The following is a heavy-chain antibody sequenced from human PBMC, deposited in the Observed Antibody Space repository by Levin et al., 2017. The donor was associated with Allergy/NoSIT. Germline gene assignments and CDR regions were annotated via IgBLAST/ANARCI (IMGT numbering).Heavy chain of an antibody. CDR1: GFTFSSSA. J-gene: IGHJ3*02. Sequence: GESLKISCAASGFTFSSSAMSWVRQAPGKGLEWVSAISGSGASTYYADSVKGRFTISRDISKNTLYLQMNSLRAEDTAVYYCAKDSGYSSGWYAFDIWGQGTMVTVSS. V-gene: IGHV3-23*01. D-gene: IGHD6-19*01. CDR2: ISGSGAST. CDR3: AKDSGYSSGWYAFDI.